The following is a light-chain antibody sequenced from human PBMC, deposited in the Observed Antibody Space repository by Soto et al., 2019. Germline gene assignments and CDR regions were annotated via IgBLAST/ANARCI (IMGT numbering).Light chain of an antibody. CDR1: SSDIGGYNY. CDR3: SSYEGSNTVV. V-gene: IGLV2-8*01. CDR2: EVS. Sequence: QSALTQPPSASGSPGQSVTISCTGTSSDIGGYNYVSWYQQHPGKAPKLIIYEVSKRPSGVPDRFSGSKSGHAAPLTVSGLQAEDEADYHCSSYEGSNTVVFGGGTKVTVL. J-gene: IGLJ2*01.